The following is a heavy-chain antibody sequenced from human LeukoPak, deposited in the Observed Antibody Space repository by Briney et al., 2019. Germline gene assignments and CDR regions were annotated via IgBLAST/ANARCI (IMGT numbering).Heavy chain of an antibody. D-gene: IGHD4-23*01. J-gene: IGHJ3*02. CDR3: ARGLRWTDAFDI. CDR2: IYYSGST. V-gene: IGHV4-59*01. CDR1: GGSMSSYY. Sequence: SETLSLTCTVSGGSMSSYYYYWIRQPPGKGLDYIGYIYYSGSTNYNPSLKSRVTISVDTSKSRFSLRLASVTAADTAVYYCARGLRWTDAFDIWGQGTMVTVSS.